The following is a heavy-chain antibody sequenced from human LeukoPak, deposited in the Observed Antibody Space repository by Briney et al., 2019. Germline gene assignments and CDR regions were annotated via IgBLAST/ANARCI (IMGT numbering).Heavy chain of an antibody. CDR2: ISYDGSNK. J-gene: IGHJ6*02. CDR1: GFTFSSYG. CDR3: AKDIRRYSGYKPTSLNYYYGMDV. V-gene: IGHV3-30*18. D-gene: IGHD5-12*01. Sequence: AGSLRLSCAASGFTFSSYGMHWVRHVPGKGLGWVAVISYDGSNKYYADSVKGRFTISRDNSKNTLYLQTNSLRAEDTAVYYCAKDIRRYSGYKPTSLNYYYGMDVWGQGSTVTVYS.